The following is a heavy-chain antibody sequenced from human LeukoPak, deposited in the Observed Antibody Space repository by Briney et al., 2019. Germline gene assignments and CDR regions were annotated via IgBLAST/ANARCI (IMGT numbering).Heavy chain of an antibody. V-gene: IGHV3-64D*09. D-gene: IGHD3-22*01. CDR1: GFTFSSYA. CDR2: ISSHGGST. Sequence: GGSLRPSCSASGFTFSSYAMHWVRQAPGKGLEYVSAISSHGGSTYYADSVKGRFTISRDNSKNTLYLQMSSLRAEDTAVYYCVKDEAPYYYDSSGYYFGDWGQGTLVTVSS. J-gene: IGHJ4*02. CDR3: VKDEAPYYYDSSGYYFGD.